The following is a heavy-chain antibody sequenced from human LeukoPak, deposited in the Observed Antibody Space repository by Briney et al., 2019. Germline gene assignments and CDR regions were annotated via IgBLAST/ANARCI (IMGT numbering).Heavy chain of an antibody. Sequence: GGSLRLXCAASGFTFSSYAMGWVRQAPGKGLEWVSAISGSGGSTYYADSVKGRFTISRDNSKNTLYLQMNSLRAEDTAVYYCAKDPTSRITGTTVGFDYWGQGTLVTVSS. CDR2: ISGSGGST. V-gene: IGHV3-23*01. CDR1: GFTFSSYA. J-gene: IGHJ4*02. D-gene: IGHD1-20*01. CDR3: AKDPTSRITGTTVGFDY.